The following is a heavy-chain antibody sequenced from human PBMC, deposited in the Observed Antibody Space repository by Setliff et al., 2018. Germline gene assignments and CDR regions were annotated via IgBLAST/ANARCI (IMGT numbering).Heavy chain of an antibody. CDR1: GYTFTSYW. CDR2: IHPDDSDT. J-gene: IGHJ3*02. D-gene: IGHD3-16*01. V-gene: IGHV5-51*01. Sequence: GESLKISCKVSGYTFTSYWIGWVRQAPGEGLEWMGVIHPDDSDTRYSPSFQGQVTISADKSINTAYLQWSSLKASDTAIYYCARLGGWLTSPETPGAFDIWGQGTMVTVSS. CDR3: ARLGGWLTSPETPGAFDI.